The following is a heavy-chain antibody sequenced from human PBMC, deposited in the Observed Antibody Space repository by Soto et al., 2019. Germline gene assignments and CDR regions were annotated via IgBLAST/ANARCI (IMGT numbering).Heavy chain of an antibody. CDR3: ASAWFGKLKYLDY. J-gene: IGHJ4*02. Sequence: EVQLVESGGGLVQPGGSLRLSCAASGFTFSDHYMEWVRQAPGKGLEWVGRIRNKANSYTTEYGASVKGRFTISRDDSKNSLSLQTNSLKTEDTAVYYCASAWFGKLKYLDYWGQGTLVTVSS. CDR2: IRNKANSYTT. V-gene: IGHV3-72*01. D-gene: IGHD3-10*01. CDR1: GFTFSDHY.